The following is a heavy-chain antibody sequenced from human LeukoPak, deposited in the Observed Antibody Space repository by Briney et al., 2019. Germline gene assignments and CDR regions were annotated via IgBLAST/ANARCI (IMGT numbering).Heavy chain of an antibody. Sequence: SETLPLTCTVSGGSISSYYWGWIRQPPGKGLEWIGSINHSGSTYYNPSLKSRVTISVDTSKNQFSLRLSSVTAADTAVYFCARLDYYGSGSYYDGGYYCYYMDVWGNGTTVTVSS. CDR2: INHSGST. D-gene: IGHD3-10*01. V-gene: IGHV4-38-2*02. CDR1: GGSISSYY. CDR3: ARLDYYGSGSYYDGGYYCYYMDV. J-gene: IGHJ6*03.